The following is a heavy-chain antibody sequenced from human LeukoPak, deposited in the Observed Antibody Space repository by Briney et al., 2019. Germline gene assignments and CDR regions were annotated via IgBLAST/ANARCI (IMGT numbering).Heavy chain of an antibody. D-gene: IGHD6-6*01. CDR2: ISAYNGNT. V-gene: IGHV1-18*01. Sequence: ASVKVSRKASGYTFTSYGISWVRQAPGQGLEWMGWISAYNGNTNYAQKLQGRVTMTTDTSTSTAYMELRSLRSDDTAVYYCARDPPSMAARPYYYYYGMDVWGQGTTVTVSS. J-gene: IGHJ6*02. CDR1: GYTFTSYG. CDR3: ARDPPSMAARPYYYYYGMDV.